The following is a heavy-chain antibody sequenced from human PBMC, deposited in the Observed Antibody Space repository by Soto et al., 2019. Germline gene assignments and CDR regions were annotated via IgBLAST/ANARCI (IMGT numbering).Heavy chain of an antibody. CDR3: ARVKVLYYDILTGYPDAFDI. Sequence: SETLSLTCTVSGGSISSYYWSWIRQPPGKGLEWIGYIYYSGSTNYNPSLKSRVTISVDTSKNQFSLKLSSVTAADTAVYYCARVKVLYYDILTGYPDAFDIWGQGTMVTVSS. J-gene: IGHJ3*02. CDR2: IYYSGST. CDR1: GGSISSYY. V-gene: IGHV4-59*01. D-gene: IGHD3-9*01.